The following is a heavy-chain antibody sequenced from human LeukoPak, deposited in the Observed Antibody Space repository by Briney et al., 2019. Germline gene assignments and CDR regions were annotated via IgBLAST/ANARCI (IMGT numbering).Heavy chain of an antibody. CDR2: ISGSGGST. V-gene: IGHV3-23*01. CDR1: GFMFRNYA. Sequence: PGGSLRLSCAASGFMFRNYAMSWVRQAPGKGLEWVSAISGSGGSTYYADSVKGRFTISRDNSKNTLYLQMNSLRAEDTAVYYCAKDARYYYDSSGYYDYWGQGTLVTVSS. D-gene: IGHD3-22*01. J-gene: IGHJ4*02. CDR3: AKDARYYYDSSGYYDY.